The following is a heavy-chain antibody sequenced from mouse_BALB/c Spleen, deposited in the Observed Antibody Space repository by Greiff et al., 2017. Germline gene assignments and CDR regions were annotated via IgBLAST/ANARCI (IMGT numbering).Heavy chain of an antibody. D-gene: IGHD1-1*01. CDR3: ASPYYGSSLYAMDY. Sequence: EVQLVESGGGLVKPGGSLKLSCAASGFTFSSYAMSWVRQTPEKRLEWVASISSGGSTYYPDSVKGRFTISRDNARNILYLQMSSLRSEDTAMYYCASPYYGSSLYAMDYWGQGTSVTVSS. J-gene: IGHJ4*01. V-gene: IGHV5-6-5*01. CDR2: ISSGGST. CDR1: GFTFSSYA.